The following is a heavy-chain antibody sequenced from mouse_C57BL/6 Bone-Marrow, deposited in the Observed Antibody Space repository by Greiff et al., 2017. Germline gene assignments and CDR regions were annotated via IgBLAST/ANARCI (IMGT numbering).Heavy chain of an antibody. Sequence: QVQLQQPGAELVKPGASVKLSCKASGYTFTSYWMQWVKQRPGQGLEWIGELDPSDSYTNYNQKFKGKATLTVDTSSSTAYMQLSSLTSEDSAVYYCARTGYYYGSLYYAMDYWGQGTSVTVSS. CDR1: GYTFTSYW. J-gene: IGHJ4*01. D-gene: IGHD1-1*01. CDR2: LDPSDSYT. V-gene: IGHV1-50*01. CDR3: ARTGYYYGSLYYAMDY.